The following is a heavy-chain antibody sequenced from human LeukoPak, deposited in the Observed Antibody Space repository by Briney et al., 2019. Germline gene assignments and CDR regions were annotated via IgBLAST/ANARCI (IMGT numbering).Heavy chain of an antibody. CDR2: IYPGDSDT. V-gene: IGHV5-51*01. J-gene: IGHJ4*02. Sequence: GESLRISCKCSGYTVSSYWIGWVRQMPGKGLEWMGIIYPGDSDTRYSPSLQGQVTISVDTSIGTAYLQWSSLKASDTAIYYCARQNDFRLDYWGQGTLVTVSS. CDR1: GYTVSSYW. CDR3: ARQNDFRLDY. D-gene: IGHD3-3*01.